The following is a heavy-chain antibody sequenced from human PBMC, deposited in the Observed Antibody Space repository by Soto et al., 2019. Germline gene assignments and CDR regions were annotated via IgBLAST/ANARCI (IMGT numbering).Heavy chain of an antibody. V-gene: IGHV3-74*03. J-gene: IGHJ4*02. Sequence: PGGSLRLSCAASGFTFGDYWMHWVRQPPGKGPEWVSRMTGDGRTTQYADSVKGRFTASRDNAKSTLYLQMNSLRAEDTAVYYCATAEVDYWGRGTLVTVSS. CDR1: GFTFGDYW. CDR2: MTGDGRTT. CDR3: ATAEVDY.